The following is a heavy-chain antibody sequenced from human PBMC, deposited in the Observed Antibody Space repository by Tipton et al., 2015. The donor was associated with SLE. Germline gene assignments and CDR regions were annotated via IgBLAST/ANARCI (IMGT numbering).Heavy chain of an antibody. J-gene: IGHJ2*01. CDR1: GDSISSRSYH. D-gene: IGHD6-19*01. CDR3: ARRGIAVAGIHWYFDL. CDR2: IFYSGST. Sequence: TLSLTCTVSGDSISSRSYHWGWIRQPPGKGLEWIGSIFYSGSTSYNPSLRSRVTISVETSKTHFSLKLSSVTAADTAVYYCARRGIAVAGIHWYFDLWGRGTLVTVSS. V-gene: IGHV4-39*07.